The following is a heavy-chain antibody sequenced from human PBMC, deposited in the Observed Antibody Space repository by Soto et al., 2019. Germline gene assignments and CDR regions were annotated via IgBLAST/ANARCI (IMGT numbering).Heavy chain of an antibody. CDR1: GGSISSYY. D-gene: IGHD3-10*01. V-gene: IGHV4-59*01. CDR2: IYYSGST. CDR3: ARGGGYYYGSGSYDY. Sequence: SETLSLTCTVSGGSISSYYWSWIRQPPGKGLEWIGYIYYSGSTNYNPSLKSRVTISVDTSKNQFSLKLSSVTAADTAVYYCARGGGYYYGSGSYDYWGQGTLVTVSS. J-gene: IGHJ4*02.